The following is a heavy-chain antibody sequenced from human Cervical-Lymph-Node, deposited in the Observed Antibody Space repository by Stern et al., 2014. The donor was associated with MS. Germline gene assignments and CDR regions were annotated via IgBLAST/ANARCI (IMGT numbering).Heavy chain of an antibody. CDR2: ISYDGRNQ. CDR1: GFIFSNYA. D-gene: IGHD2-8*02. CDR3: ARGTGEFDY. J-gene: IGHJ4*02. V-gene: IGHV3-30*01. Sequence: VQLVESGGGVVQPGRSLRLSCAASGFIFSNYAMHWVRQAPGKGLEWVAVISYDGRNQYYVDSVKDRFTISRDNSKNTLYLQMNSLRGEDTAVYYCARGTGEFDYWGQGALVTVSS.